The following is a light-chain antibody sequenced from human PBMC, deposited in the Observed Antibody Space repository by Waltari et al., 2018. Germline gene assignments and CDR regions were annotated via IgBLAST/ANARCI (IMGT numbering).Light chain of an antibody. J-gene: IGKJ4*01. Sequence: EIVLTQSPVTLSLSPGERATLSCRASQSIGNSLGWYQQKPGQAPRLLIYGASNRATGIPVRFSGSGSGTDFTLTISTLETEDFAVYYCQQHSRWPLTFGGGTKVEI. V-gene: IGKV3-11*01. CDR2: GAS. CDR1: QSIGNS. CDR3: QQHSRWPLT.